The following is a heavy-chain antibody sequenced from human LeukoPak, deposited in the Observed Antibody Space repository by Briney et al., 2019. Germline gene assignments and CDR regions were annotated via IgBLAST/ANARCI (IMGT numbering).Heavy chain of an antibody. Sequence: ASVKVSCKASGYTFTSYDINWVRQATGQGLEWMGWMNPNSGNTGYAQKFQGRVTMTRDTSTSTVYMELSSLRSEDTAVYYCARSSSWYWLDYWGQGTLVTVSS. D-gene: IGHD6-13*01. CDR3: ARSSSWYWLDY. V-gene: IGHV1-8*01. CDR2: MNPNSGNT. CDR1: GYTFTSYD. J-gene: IGHJ4*02.